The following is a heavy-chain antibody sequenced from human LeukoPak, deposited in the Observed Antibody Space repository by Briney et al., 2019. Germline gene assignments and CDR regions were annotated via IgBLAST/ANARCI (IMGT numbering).Heavy chain of an antibody. V-gene: IGHV3-48*03. D-gene: IGHD3-10*02. J-gene: IGHJ6*04. CDR3: AELGITMIGGV. CDR1: GFTFSSYE. Sequence: GGSLRLSCAASGFTFSSYEMNWVRQAPGKGLEWVSYISSSGSTIYYADSVKGRFTISRDNAKNSLYLQMNSLRAEDTAVYYCAELGITMIGGVWGKGTTFTISS. CDR2: ISSSGSTI.